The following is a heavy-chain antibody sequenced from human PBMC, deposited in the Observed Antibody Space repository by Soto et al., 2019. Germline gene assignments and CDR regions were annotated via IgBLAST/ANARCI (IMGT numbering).Heavy chain of an antibody. CDR3: ARARDFWSGYYHYYYGMDV. CDR2: ISSSGSTI. J-gene: IGHJ6*02. V-gene: IGHV3-48*03. CDR1: GFTFSSYE. D-gene: IGHD3-3*01. Sequence: EVQLVESGGGLVQPGGSLRLSCAASGFTFSSYEMNWVRQAPGKGLEWVSYISSSGSTIYYADSVKGRFTISRDNAKNSLYLQMNSLRAEDTAVYYCARARDFWSGYYHYYYGMDVWGQGTTVTVSS.